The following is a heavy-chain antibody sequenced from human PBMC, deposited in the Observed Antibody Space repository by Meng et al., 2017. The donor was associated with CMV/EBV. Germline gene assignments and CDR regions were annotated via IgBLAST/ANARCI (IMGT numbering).Heavy chain of an antibody. V-gene: IGHV3-21*01. J-gene: IGHJ6*02. CDR3: ARDVVVVPAARARGMDV. Sequence: FTFVGCSMYWVRQAPRTGLEWVSSISSSSSYIYYADSVKGRFTISRDNAKNSLYLQMNSLRAEDTAVYYCARDVVVVPAARARGMDVWGQGTTVTVSS. CDR1: FTFVGCS. D-gene: IGHD2-2*01. CDR2: ISSSSSYI.